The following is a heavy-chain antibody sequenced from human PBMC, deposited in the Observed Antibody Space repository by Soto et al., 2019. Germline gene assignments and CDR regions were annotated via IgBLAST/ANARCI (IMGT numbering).Heavy chain of an antibody. CDR1: GFRFSEHA. V-gene: IGHV3-49*04. CDR2: IRNTPYGGTT. D-gene: IGHD3-10*01. J-gene: IGHJ4*02. Sequence: GGSLRLSCNCSGFRFSEHAMTWVRQAPGKGLEWVGFIRNTPYGGTTDYAASVRGRFTISRDDSISTAYLQWSSLKASDSAMYYCARQLLGSGSYYFDSWGQGTLVTVSS. CDR3: ARQLLGSGSYYFDS.